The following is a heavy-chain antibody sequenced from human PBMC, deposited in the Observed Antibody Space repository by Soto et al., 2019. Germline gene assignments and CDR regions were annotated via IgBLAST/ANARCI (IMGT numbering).Heavy chain of an antibody. CDR2: INPNSGGT. J-gene: IGHJ6*03. D-gene: IGHD3-3*01. CDR3: ARDRGRFLEWLPRLYYYYYMDV. V-gene: IGHV1-2*04. Sequence: ASVKVSCKVSGYTLTDLSRHWVRQAPGKGLEWMGWINPNSGGTNYAQKFQGWVTMTRDTSISTAYMELSRLRSDDTAVYYCARDRGRFLEWLPRLYYYYYMDVWGKGTTVTVSS. CDR1: GYTLTDLS.